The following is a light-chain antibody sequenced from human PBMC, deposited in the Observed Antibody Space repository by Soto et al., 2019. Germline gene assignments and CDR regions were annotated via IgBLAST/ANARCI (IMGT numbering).Light chain of an antibody. CDR2: EVS. J-gene: IGLJ2*01. CDR3: SSYTGTLSVV. V-gene: IGLV2-14*01. Sequence: QSALTQPASVSGSPGQSITISCTGTSSDVGAYNSVSWYQQHPGKAPKVMIYEVSNRPSGVSNRFSGSKSGNTASLTISGLQAEDEADYYCSSYTGTLSVVFGGGTKLPVL. CDR1: SSDVGAYNS.